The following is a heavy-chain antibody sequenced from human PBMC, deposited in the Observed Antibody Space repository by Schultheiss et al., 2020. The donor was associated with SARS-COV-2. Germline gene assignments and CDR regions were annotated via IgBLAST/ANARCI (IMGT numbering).Heavy chain of an antibody. CDR1: GFTFSSYG. CDR3: AKTMVRGVIITYPFDY. CDR2: ISYDGSNK. D-gene: IGHD3-10*01. V-gene: IGHV3-30*18. J-gene: IGHJ4*02. Sequence: GGSLRLSCAASGFTFSSYGMHWVRQAPGKGLEWVAVISYDGSNKYYADSVKGRFTISRDNSKNTLYLQMNSLRAEDTAVYYCAKTMVRGVIITYPFDYWGQGTLVTVSS.